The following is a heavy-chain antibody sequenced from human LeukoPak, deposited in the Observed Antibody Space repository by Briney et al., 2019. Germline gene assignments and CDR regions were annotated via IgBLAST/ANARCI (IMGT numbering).Heavy chain of an antibody. Sequence: KPSETLSLTCTVSGXSISSYYWSWIRQPPGKGLEWIGYIYYSGSTNYNPSLKSRVTISVDTSKNQFSLKLSSVTAADTAVYYCAREKGIAVAGYYYYGMDVWGQGTTVTVSS. V-gene: IGHV4-59*01. D-gene: IGHD6-19*01. CDR1: GXSISSYY. CDR3: AREKGIAVAGYYYYGMDV. J-gene: IGHJ6*02. CDR2: IYYSGST.